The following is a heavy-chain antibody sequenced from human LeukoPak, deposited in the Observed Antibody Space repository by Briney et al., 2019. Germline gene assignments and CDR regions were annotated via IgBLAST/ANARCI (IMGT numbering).Heavy chain of an antibody. D-gene: IGHD6-6*01. CDR1: GYTFTSYA. Sequence: RASVKVSCKASGYTFTSYAMHWVRQAPGQRLEWMGWINAGNGNTKYSQKFQGRVTITRDTSASTAYMELSSLRSEDTAVYYCARDKNMDEGRPGHYYYYYYMDVWGKGTTVTVSS. V-gene: IGHV1-3*01. CDR3: ARDKNMDEGRPGHYYYYYYMDV. J-gene: IGHJ6*03. CDR2: INAGNGNT.